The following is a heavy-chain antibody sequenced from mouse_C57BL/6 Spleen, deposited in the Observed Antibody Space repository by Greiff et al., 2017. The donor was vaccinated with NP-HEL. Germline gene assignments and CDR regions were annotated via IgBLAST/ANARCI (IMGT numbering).Heavy chain of an antibody. V-gene: IGHV1-52*01. CDR3: ARIDYDDYYAMDY. J-gene: IGHJ4*01. D-gene: IGHD2-4*01. CDR2: IDPSDSET. Sequence: QVQLQQPGAELVRPGSSVKLSCKASGYTFTSYWMHWVKQRPIQGLEWIGNIDPSDSETHYNQKFKDKATLTVDKSSSTAYMQLSSLTSEDSAVYYCARIDYDDYYAMDYWGQGTSVTVSS. CDR1: GYTFTSYW.